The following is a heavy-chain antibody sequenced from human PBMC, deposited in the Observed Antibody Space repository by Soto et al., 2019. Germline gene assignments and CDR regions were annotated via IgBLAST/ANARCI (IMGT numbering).Heavy chain of an antibody. D-gene: IGHD3-3*01. J-gene: IGHJ6*02. CDR1: GGSFSGYD. CDR3: ARGQGFGDFLSGYYSTDYYYVLAV. V-gene: IGHV4-34*01. CDR2: INHSGST. Sequence: TETLSITSAVYGGSFSGYDWSCIRLPPGKGLEWIGEINHSGSTNYNPSLKSRVTISVDTSKNQFSLKLSAVTAADTAVYYCARGQGFGDFLSGYYSTDYYYVLAVWGQGSTV.